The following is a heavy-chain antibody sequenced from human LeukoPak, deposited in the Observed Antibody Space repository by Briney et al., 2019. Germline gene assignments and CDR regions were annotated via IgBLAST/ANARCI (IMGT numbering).Heavy chain of an antibody. J-gene: IGHJ4*02. D-gene: IGHD3-10*01. V-gene: IGHV3-72*01. Sequence: PGGSLRLSCAASGFTFSSYWMSWVRQAPGKGLEWVARIRNKANSYTTEYAASVKGRFTIARDDSKTSLFLQMNSLKTEDTAVYYCARGYGSGPFYFDYWGQGTLVTVSS. CDR3: ARGYGSGPFYFDY. CDR1: GFTFSSYW. CDR2: IRNKANSYTT.